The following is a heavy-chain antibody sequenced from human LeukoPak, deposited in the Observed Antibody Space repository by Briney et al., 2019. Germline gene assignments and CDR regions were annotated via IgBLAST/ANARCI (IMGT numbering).Heavy chain of an antibody. V-gene: IGHV3-53*01. CDR3: ARERSASDAFDI. J-gene: IGHJ3*02. CDR1: GFTVSSNY. Sequence: GGSLRLSCAASGFTVSSNYVSWVRQAPGKGLEWVSVIYSGGSTYYADSVRGRFTISRDNSKNTLYLQMNSLRAEDTAVYYCARERSASDAFDIWGQGTMVTVSS. CDR2: IYSGGST.